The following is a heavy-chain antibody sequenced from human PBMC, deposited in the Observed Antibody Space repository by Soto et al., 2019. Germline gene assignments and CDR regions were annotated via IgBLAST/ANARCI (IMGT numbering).Heavy chain of an antibody. CDR2: IRSEAYGGTT. Sequence: PGGSLRLSYRGPGFNFGNYALSWVRQAPGKGPEWVGFIRSEAYGGTTDYAASVKGRFIISRDDSKGIAYLEINSLQTDDTAVYYCTRYYYESSGYYVYWGQGTLVTVSS. CDR3: TRYYYESSGYYVY. J-gene: IGHJ4*02. D-gene: IGHD3-22*01. V-gene: IGHV3-49*04. CDR1: GFNFGNYA.